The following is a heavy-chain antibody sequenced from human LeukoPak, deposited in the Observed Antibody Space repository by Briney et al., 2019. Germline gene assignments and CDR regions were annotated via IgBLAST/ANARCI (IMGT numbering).Heavy chain of an antibody. J-gene: IGHJ4*02. D-gene: IGHD1-26*01. CDR1: GASISRYY. CDR3: ARSVVGATLDY. CDR2: IYYSGST. V-gene: IGHV4-59*08. Sequence: PSETLSLTCTVSGASISRYYWSWIRQPPGKGLEWIGYIYYSGSTNYNPSLKSRVTISVDTSKNQFSLKLSSVTAADTAVYYCARSVVGATLDYWGQGTLVTVSS.